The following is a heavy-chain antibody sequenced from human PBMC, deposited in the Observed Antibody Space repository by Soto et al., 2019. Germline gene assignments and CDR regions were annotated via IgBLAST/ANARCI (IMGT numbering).Heavy chain of an antibody. CDR3: ARSGSGSGWL. CDR2: IYYSGST. J-gene: IGHJ4*02. V-gene: IGHV4-61*01. CDR1: GGSFSSGRFY. D-gene: IGHD6-19*01. Sequence: LSITFTVPGGSFSSGRFYWSWIRQPPGKGLEWIGYIYYSGSTKYNPSLRSRVTISVDTSKNQFSLKLTSVAAADTAVYYCARSGSGSGWLGGQGTLVTVSS.